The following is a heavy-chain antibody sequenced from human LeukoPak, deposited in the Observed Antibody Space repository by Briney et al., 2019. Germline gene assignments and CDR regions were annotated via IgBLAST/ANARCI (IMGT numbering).Heavy chain of an antibody. CDR2: INHSGST. J-gene: IGHJ4*02. CDR1: GGSFSGYY. V-gene: IGHV4-34*01. Sequence: SETLSLTCAVYGGSFSGYYWSWIRRPPGKGLEWIGEINHSGSTNYNPSLKSRVTISVDTSKNQFSLKLSSVTAADTAVYYCARHTVSRAGGDFDYWGQGTLVTVSS. CDR3: ARHTVSRAGGDFDY. D-gene: IGHD2-8*01.